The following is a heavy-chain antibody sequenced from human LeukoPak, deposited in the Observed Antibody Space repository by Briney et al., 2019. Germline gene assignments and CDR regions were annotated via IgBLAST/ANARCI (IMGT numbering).Heavy chain of an antibody. V-gene: IGHV3-23*01. Sequence: PGGFLRLSCAASGFTFSSYAMSWVRQAPGKGLEWVSAISGSGGSTYYADSVKGRFTISRDNSKNTLYLQMNSLRAEDTAVYYCAKGSVATMVRGVTFDYWGQGTLVTVSS. CDR3: AKGSVATMVRGVTFDY. CDR2: ISGSGGST. D-gene: IGHD3-10*01. CDR1: GFTFSSYA. J-gene: IGHJ4*02.